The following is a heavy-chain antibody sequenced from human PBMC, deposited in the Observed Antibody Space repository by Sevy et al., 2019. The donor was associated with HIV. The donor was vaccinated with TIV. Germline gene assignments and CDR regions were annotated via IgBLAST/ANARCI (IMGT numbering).Heavy chain of an antibody. CDR2: IYHSGDT. J-gene: IGHJ4*02. CDR1: GYPISRGYY. CDR3: ARVERFSEWLFRDSIPPHCFDY. D-gene: IGHD3-3*01. V-gene: IGHV4-38-2*02. Sequence: SETLSLTCTVSGYPISRGYYWGWIRQPPGKGLEWIGSIYHSGDTYYNPSLKSRVTISVDTSKNQFSLKLSSVTAADTAVYYCARVERFSEWLFRDSIPPHCFDYWGQGTLVTLSS.